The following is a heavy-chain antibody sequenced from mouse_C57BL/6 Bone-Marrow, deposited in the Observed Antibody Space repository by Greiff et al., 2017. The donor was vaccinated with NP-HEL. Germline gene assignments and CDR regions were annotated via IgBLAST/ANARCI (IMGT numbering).Heavy chain of an antibody. V-gene: IGHV1-81*01. D-gene: IGHD2-1*01. CDR3: ARLYSYYAMDY. J-gene: IGHJ4*01. CDR2: IYPRSGNT. CDR1: GYTFTSYG. Sequence: QVQLQQSGAELARPGASVKLPCKASGYTFTSYGISWVKQRTGQGLEWIGEIYPRSGNTSYNEKFKGKATLTADKSSSTAYMELRSLTSEDSAVYFCARLYSYYAMDYWGQGTSVTVSS.